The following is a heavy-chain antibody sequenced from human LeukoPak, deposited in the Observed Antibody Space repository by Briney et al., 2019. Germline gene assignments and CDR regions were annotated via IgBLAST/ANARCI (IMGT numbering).Heavy chain of an antibody. CDR1: GFTFSSYA. CDR3: AKDEFSGSYYNY. J-gene: IGHJ4*02. D-gene: IGHD1-26*01. Sequence: GGSLRLSCAASGFTFSSYAMSWVRQAPGKGLEWVSAISGSGGSTYYADSVKGRFTVSRDNSKNTLYLQMNSLRAEDTAVYYCAKDEFSGSYYNYWGQGTLVTVSS. CDR2: ISGSGGST. V-gene: IGHV3-23*01.